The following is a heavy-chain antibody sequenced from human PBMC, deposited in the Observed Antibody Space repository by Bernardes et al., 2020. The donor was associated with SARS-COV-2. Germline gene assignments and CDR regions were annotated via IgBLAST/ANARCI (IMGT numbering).Heavy chain of an antibody. D-gene: IGHD3-16*01. Sequence: ASVKVSCKVSGYTLTELSIHWVRQAPGKGLEWMGGFDPEDGETIYAQKFQGRVTMTEDTSTDTAYMELSSLRSEDTAVYYCATADRDVYFGDFDYWGQGTLVTVSS. V-gene: IGHV1-24*01. CDR3: ATADRDVYFGDFDY. CDR2: FDPEDGET. CDR1: GYTLTELS. J-gene: IGHJ4*02.